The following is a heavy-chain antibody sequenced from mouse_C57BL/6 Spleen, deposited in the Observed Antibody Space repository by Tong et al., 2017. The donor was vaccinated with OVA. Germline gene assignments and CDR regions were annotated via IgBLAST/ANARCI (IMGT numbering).Heavy chain of an antibody. D-gene: IGHD2-4*01. V-gene: IGHV5-17*01. CDR1: GFTFSDYG. CDR3: ARRGLRAWFAY. Sequence: EVQLQESGGGLVKPGGSLKLSCAASGFTFSDYGMHWVRQAPEKGLEWVAYISSGGSYTYYPDSVKGRFTISRDNAKNTLYLQMSSLRSEDTALYYCARRGLRAWFAYWGQGTLVTVSA. CDR2: ISSGGSYT. J-gene: IGHJ3*01.